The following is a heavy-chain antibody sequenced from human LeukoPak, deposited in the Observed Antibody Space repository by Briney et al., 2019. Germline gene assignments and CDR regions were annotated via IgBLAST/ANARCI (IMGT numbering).Heavy chain of an antibody. CDR2: MNPNSGNT. D-gene: IGHD6-6*01. CDR3: ATTSIAARPDSMDV. J-gene: IGHJ6*03. Sequence: ASVKVSCKASGYTFTSYDINWVRQATGQGLEWMGWMNPNSGNTGYAQKFQGRVTMIRNTSISTAYMELSSLRSEDTAVYYCATTSIAARPDSMDVWGKGTTVTVSS. V-gene: IGHV1-8*01. CDR1: GYTFTSYD.